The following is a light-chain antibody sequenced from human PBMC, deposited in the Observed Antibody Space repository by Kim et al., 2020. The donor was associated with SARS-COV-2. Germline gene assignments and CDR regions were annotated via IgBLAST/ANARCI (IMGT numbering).Light chain of an antibody. J-gene: IGKJ5*01. CDR1: QGISNE. CDR2: AAS. V-gene: IGKV1-27*01. CDR3: QKYTSAPIT. Sequence: SVGYRVTIPCWASQGISNELVWYLHKPGKVPKLLIYAASALQSGVPSRFSGSGSGTDFTLTISSLQPEDVATNYCQKYTSAPITFGQGTRLVIK.